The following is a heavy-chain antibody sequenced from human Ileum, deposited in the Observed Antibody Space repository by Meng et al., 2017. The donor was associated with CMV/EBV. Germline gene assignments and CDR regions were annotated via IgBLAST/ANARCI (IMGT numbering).Heavy chain of an antibody. J-gene: IGHJ5*02. CDR2: IGSSNSYI. CDR3: ARAEGGWPPGGFDP. Sequence: GGSLRLSCEASGFTFSTYAMIWVRRAPGKGLEWVSSIGSSNSYIYYADSVKGRFTISRDNAEKSLYLQMNSLRVEDTAVSYCARAEGGWPPGGFDPWGQGTLVTVSS. D-gene: IGHD6-19*01. V-gene: IGHV3-21*01. CDR1: GFTFSTYA.